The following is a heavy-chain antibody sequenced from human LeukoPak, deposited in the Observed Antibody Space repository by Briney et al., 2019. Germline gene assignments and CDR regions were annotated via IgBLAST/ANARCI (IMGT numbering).Heavy chain of an antibody. D-gene: IGHD6-6*01. CDR3: AKGIEYSSSSPDY. Sequence: PGGSLRLSCAASGFTFSSYAMSWVRQAPGKGLEWVSAISGSGGSTYYADSVKGRLTISRDNSKNTLYLQMNSLRAEDTAVYYCAKGIEYSSSSPDYWGQGTLVTVSS. CDR1: GFTFSSYA. J-gene: IGHJ4*02. V-gene: IGHV3-23*01. CDR2: ISGSGGST.